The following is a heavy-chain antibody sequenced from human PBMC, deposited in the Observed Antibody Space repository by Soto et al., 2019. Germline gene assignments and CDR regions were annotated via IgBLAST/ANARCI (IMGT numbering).Heavy chain of an antibody. CDR3: AKNQHAMAHDY. J-gene: IGHJ4*02. V-gene: IGHV3-74*01. CDR1: GFTFSNYW. CDR2: ISSSGTST. Sequence: GGSLRLSCAASGFTFSNYWMHWVRQAPGKGLEWISRISSSGTSTDYADSVKGRFTISRDNSQNTLNLQMNSLRAEDTAIYYCAKNQHAMAHDYWGPGTLVTVSS. D-gene: IGHD2-8*01.